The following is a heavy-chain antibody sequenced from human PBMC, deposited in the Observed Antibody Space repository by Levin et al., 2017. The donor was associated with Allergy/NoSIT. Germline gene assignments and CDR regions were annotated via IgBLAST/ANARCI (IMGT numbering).Heavy chain of an antibody. CDR3: ATLSPDY. J-gene: IGHJ4*02. V-gene: IGHV4-34*01. CDR2: INHSGST. Sequence: GSLRLSCAVYGGSFSGYYWSWIRQPPGKGLEWIGEINHSGSTNYNPSLKSRVTISVDTSKNQFSLKLSSVTAADTAVYYCATLSPDYWGQGTLVTVSS. CDR1: GGSFSGYY.